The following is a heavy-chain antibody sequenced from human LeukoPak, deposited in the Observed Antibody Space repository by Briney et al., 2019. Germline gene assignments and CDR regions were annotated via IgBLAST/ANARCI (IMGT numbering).Heavy chain of an antibody. CDR2: INPSGGST. CDR1: GYTFTSYY. V-gene: IGHV1-46*01. J-gene: IGHJ4*02. CDR3: ARDQESITGGVGY. D-gene: IGHD3-3*02. Sequence: ASVKVSCKASGYTFTSYYMHWVRQAPGQGLEWMGIINPSGGSTSYAQKFQGRVTMTRDTSISTAYMELSRLRSDDTAVYYCARDQESITGGVGYWGQGTLVAVSS.